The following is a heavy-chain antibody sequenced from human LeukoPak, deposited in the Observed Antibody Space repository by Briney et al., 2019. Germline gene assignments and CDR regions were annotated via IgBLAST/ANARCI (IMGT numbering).Heavy chain of an antibody. CDR1: AFTFSSYE. Sequence: PGGSLRLSCAASAFTFSSYEMNWVRQAPGKGLEWVSYIGTSGSIIYYADSVKGRFTISRDNAKNSLYLQMNSLRAEDTAVYYCARANYDSGPYSFDYWGQGTLVTVSS. V-gene: IGHV3-48*03. CDR2: IGTSGSII. D-gene: IGHD3-16*01. J-gene: IGHJ4*02. CDR3: ARANYDSGPYSFDY.